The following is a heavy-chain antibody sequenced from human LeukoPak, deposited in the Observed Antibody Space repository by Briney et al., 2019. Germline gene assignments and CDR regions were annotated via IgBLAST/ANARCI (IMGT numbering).Heavy chain of an antibody. Sequence: SETLSLTCTVSGASITTYYWSWIRQPPGKGLEWNGYMFHSGTTNYNPSLKSRVTISLDTSKNQFSLKLTSVTGADTAVYYCAGGPSSSTSDFWGQGTLVTVSS. CDR1: GASITTYY. D-gene: IGHD6-13*01. CDR3: AGGPSSSTSDF. CDR2: MFHSGTT. V-gene: IGHV4-59*01. J-gene: IGHJ4*02.